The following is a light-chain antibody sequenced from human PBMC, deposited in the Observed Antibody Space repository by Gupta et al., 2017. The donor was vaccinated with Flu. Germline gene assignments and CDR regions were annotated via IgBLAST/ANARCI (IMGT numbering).Light chain of an antibody. CDR3: QQYYGGPRT. V-gene: IGKV4-1*01. J-gene: IGKJ1*01. CDR2: WAS. CDR1: QSVLYSSNNKNY. Sequence: DIVMTQSPDSLAVSLGERATINCKSSQSVLYSSNNKNYLAWYQQKPGQPPKLLIYWASTRESGVPDRFSGSGSGTDFTLTISSLQAEDVAVYYCQQYYGGPRTFGQWTKVEVK.